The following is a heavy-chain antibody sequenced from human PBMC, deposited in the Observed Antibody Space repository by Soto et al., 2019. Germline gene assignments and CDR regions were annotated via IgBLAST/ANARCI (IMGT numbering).Heavy chain of an antibody. Sequence: EGQLVESGGGLVKPGGALRLSWTGSGFTFANGWMNWVRQAPGKGLAWVGRINSSSDGGTTDYAAPVNGRFNISRDDSRNTLFLQMNSLKAEDTAVYYCTTGDDSSSWYGIYYWGQGTLVTVSS. D-gene: IGHD6-13*01. CDR3: TTGDDSSSWYGIYY. CDR2: INSSSDGGTT. V-gene: IGHV3-15*07. CDR1: GFTFANGW. J-gene: IGHJ4*02.